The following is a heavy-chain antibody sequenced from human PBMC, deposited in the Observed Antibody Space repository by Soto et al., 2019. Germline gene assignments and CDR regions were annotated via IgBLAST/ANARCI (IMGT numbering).Heavy chain of an antibody. CDR1: GGSFSGYY. CDR3: ARGRGNYDFWSGLQYYFDY. D-gene: IGHD3-3*01. V-gene: IGHV4-34*01. CDR2: INHSGST. J-gene: IGHJ4*02. Sequence: SETLSLTCAVYGGSFSGYYWSWIRQPPGKGLEWIGEINHSGSTNYNPSLKSRVTISVDTSKNQFSLKLSSVTAADTAVYYCARGRGNYDFWSGLQYYFDYWGQGTLVTVSS.